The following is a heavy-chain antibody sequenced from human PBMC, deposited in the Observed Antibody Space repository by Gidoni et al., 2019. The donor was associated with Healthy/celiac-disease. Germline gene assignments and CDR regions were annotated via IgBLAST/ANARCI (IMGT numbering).Heavy chain of an antibody. V-gene: IGHV4-34*01. D-gene: IGHD1-7*01. CDR1: GGSFSGYY. Sequence: QVQLQQWGAGLLKPSEPLSLTCAVYGGSFSGYYWSWIRQPPGKGLEWIGEIKHSGSTNYNPSLKSRVTISVDTSKNQFSLKLSSVTAADTAVYYCARGSGTTTVSSGKRSFDYWGQGTLVTVSS. J-gene: IGHJ4*02. CDR3: ARGSGTTTVSSGKRSFDY. CDR2: IKHSGST.